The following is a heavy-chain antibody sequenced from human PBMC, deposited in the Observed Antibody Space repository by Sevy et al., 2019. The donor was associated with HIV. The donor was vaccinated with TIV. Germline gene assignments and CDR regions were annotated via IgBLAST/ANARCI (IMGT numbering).Heavy chain of an antibody. V-gene: IGHV3-48*02. D-gene: IGHD3-10*01. CDR1: GFTFSSYS. J-gene: IGHJ6*02. CDR3: ARVWEKSKITRVRGVINYGMDV. Sequence: GGSLRLSCAASGFTFSSYSMNWVRQAPGKGLEWVSYISSSSSTIDYADSVKGRFTISRDNAKNSLYLQMNSLRDEDTAVYYCARVWEKSKITRVRGVINYGMDVWGQGTTVTVSS. CDR2: ISSSSSTI.